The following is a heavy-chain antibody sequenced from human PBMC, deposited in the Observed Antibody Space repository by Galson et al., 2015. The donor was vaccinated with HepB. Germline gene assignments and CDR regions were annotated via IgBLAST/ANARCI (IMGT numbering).Heavy chain of an antibody. CDR1: GFTFSSYS. CDR3: ARDPHLYSGANDYYYYGMDV. V-gene: IGHV3-48*02. D-gene: IGHD5-12*01. CDR2: VSSSSSTI. Sequence: LRLSCAASGFTFSSYSMNWVRQAPGKGLEWVSYVSSSSSTIYYADSVKGRFTISRDSAKNSLYLQMNSLRDEDTAVYYCARDPHLYSGANDYYYYGMDVWGQGTTVTVSS. J-gene: IGHJ6*02.